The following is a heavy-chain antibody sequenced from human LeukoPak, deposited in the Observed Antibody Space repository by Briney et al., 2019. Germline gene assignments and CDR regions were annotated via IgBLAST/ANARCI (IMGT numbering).Heavy chain of an antibody. J-gene: IGHJ4*02. CDR1: GFTFRIHA. V-gene: IGHV3-23*01. CDR2: IGSGDDL. Sequence: PGGSLRLSCAASGFTFRIHAMSWVRQAPGKGLEWVSTIGSGDDLHYADSVKGRFTVSRDDPQNTLYLQMNSLRAEDAAIYYCAKDATPGNSVYDHVDYWGQGTLVTVSS. D-gene: IGHD5/OR15-5a*01. CDR3: AKDATPGNSVYDHVDY.